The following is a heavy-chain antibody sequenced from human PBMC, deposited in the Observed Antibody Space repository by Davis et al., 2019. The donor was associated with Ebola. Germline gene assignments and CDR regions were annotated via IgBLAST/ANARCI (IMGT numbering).Heavy chain of an antibody. CDR2: IYYSGST. V-gene: IGHV4-59*01. D-gene: IGHD3-3*01. J-gene: IGHJ5*02. Sequence: ESLKISCAASGFTFSNAWMSWIRQPPGKGLEWIGYIYYSGSTNYNPSLKSRVTISVDTSKNQFSLKLSSVTAADTAVYYCARVGYDFWSGYYTSNWFDPWGQGTLVTVSS. CDR1: GFTFSNAW. CDR3: ARVGYDFWSGYYTSNWFDP.